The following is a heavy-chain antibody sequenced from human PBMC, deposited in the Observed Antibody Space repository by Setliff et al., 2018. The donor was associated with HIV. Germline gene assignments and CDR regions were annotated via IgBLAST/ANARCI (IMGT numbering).Heavy chain of an antibody. CDR2: VYASAYS. D-gene: IGHD3-10*01. Sequence: KPSETLSLTCTVSGASISSYYWNWIRQPAGKGLEWIGRVYASAYSNYNPSLKSRVTMSVDTSQNQFSLKLRSVNAADTAVYYCARDWVTRSNYYGSGSPWYFDFWGRGILVTVSS. CDR3: ARDWVTRSNYYGSGSPWYFDF. V-gene: IGHV4-4*07. CDR1: GASISSYY. J-gene: IGHJ2*01.